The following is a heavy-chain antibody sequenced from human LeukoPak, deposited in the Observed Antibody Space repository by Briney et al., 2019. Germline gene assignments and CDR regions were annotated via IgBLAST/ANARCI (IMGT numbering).Heavy chain of an antibody. V-gene: IGHV3-23*01. Sequence: GASLRLSCAASGFIFSNYAMYWVRPAPGEGLEWVSAISGRSVSTYYADSVKGRFTISRDSSKNTLYLQMNSLRADDTAVYYCAKWGDYDVLTGYYVSDFWGQGTLVTVSS. CDR1: GFIFSNYA. CDR2: ISGRSVST. D-gene: IGHD3-9*01. CDR3: AKWGDYDVLTGYYVSDF. J-gene: IGHJ4*02.